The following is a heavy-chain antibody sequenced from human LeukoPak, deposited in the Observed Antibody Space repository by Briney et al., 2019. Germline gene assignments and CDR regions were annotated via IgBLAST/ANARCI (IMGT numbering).Heavy chain of an antibody. CDR2: IYSGGST. Sequence: GGSLRLSCAASGFTVSSNYMSWVRQAPGKGLEWVSVIYSGGSTYYADSVKGRFTISRDNSKNTLYLQMNSLRAEDTAVYYCASYGLGNWGYFDYWGQGTLVTVSS. J-gene: IGHJ4*02. D-gene: IGHD3-10*01. CDR3: ASYGLGNWGYFDY. V-gene: IGHV3-53*01. CDR1: GFTVSSNY.